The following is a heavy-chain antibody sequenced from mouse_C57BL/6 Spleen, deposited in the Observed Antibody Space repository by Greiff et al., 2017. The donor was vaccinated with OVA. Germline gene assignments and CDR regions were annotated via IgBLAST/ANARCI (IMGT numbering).Heavy chain of an antibody. Sequence: VQLQQSGPELVKPGASVKIPCKASGYTFTDYNMDWVKQSPGKSLEWIGDINPNNGGTIYNQKFKGKATLTVDKSSSTAYMELRSLTSEDTAVYYGARPYDGYYGWFAYWGQGTLVTVSA. D-gene: IGHD2-3*01. CDR1: GYTFTDYN. CDR2: INPNNGGT. J-gene: IGHJ3*01. CDR3: ARPYDGYYGWFAY. V-gene: IGHV1-18*01.